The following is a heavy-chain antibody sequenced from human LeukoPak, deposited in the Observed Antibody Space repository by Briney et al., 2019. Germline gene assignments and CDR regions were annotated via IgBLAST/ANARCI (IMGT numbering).Heavy chain of an antibody. CDR3: ARDRLLWFGEHNAFDI. CDR1: GYTFTGYY. V-gene: IGHV1-46*01. CDR2: INPSGGST. J-gene: IGHJ3*02. D-gene: IGHD3-10*01. Sequence: ASVKVSCKASGYTFTGYYMHWVRQAPGQGLEWMGIINPSGGSTSYAQKFQGRVTMTRDTSTSTVYMELSSLRSEDTAVYYCARDRLLWFGEHNAFDIWGQGTMVTVSS.